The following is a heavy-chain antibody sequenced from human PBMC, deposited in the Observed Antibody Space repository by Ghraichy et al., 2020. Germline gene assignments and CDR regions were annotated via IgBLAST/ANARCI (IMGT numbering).Heavy chain of an antibody. CDR1: GGSFSGYY. V-gene: IGHV4-34*01. Sequence: SETLSLTCAVYGGSFSGYYWSWIRQPPGKGLEWIGEINHSGSTNYNPSLKSRVTILVDTSRNQFSLKVSSVTAADTAVYYCAGLFGNSDYDLAGYWGQGTLVTVSS. J-gene: IGHJ4*02. CDR3: AGLFGNSDYDLAGY. CDR2: INHSGST. D-gene: IGHD5-12*01.